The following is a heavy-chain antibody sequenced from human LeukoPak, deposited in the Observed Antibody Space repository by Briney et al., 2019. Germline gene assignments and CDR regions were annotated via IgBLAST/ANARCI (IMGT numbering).Heavy chain of an antibody. CDR3: SRGYGDDY. D-gene: IGHD4/OR15-4a*01. Sequence: GGSLRLSCTASGFTFGDWPMSWVRQAPGKGLEWVGFIRSKAFGGTTEYAASVQCRFIISRDDSKRIAYLQMNSLKTEDTAVYFCSRGYGDDYWGQGILVTVSS. CDR1: GFTFGDWP. CDR2: IRSKAFGGTT. J-gene: IGHJ4*02. V-gene: IGHV3-49*04.